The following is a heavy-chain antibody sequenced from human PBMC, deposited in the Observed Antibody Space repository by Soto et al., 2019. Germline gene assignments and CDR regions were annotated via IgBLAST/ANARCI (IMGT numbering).Heavy chain of an antibody. CDR3: ARLVYDFWSGYYTDY. V-gene: IGHV4-39*01. CDR1: GGSISSSSYY. D-gene: IGHD3-3*01. Sequence: QLQLQESGPGLVKPSETLSLTCTVSGGSISSSSYYWGWIRQPPGKGLEWIGSIYYSGSTYYNPSLKSRVTISVDTSKNQFSLKLSSVTAADTAAYYCARLVYDFWSGYYTDYWGQGTLVTVSS. J-gene: IGHJ4*02. CDR2: IYYSGST.